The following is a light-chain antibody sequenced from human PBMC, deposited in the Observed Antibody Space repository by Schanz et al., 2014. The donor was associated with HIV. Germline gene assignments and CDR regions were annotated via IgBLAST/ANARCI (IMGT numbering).Light chain of an antibody. CDR3: AAWDDSLNGYV. V-gene: IGLV1-40*01. CDR1: SSNIGAGYY. J-gene: IGLJ1*01. CDR2: ENN. Sequence: QSVLTQPPSVSGAPGQRITISCTGSSSNIGAGYYVHWYQQFPGTAPKLLIYENNHRPSGVPDRFSGSKSGTSASLAISGLQSEDEADYYCAAWDDSLNGYVFGTGTKLTVL.